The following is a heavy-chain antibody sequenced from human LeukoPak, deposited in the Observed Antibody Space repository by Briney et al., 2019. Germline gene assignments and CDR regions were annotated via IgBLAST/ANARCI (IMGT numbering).Heavy chain of an antibody. J-gene: IGHJ4*02. D-gene: IGHD2-15*01. CDR1: GYSISSGYY. CDR3: AGDNIVVVAATKAYYFDY. Sequence: PSETLSLTCTVSGYSISSGYYWGWIRQPPGKGLEWIGSIYHSGSTYYNPSLKSRVTISVDTSKNQFSLKLSSVTAADTAVYYCAGDNIVVVAATKAYYFDYWGQGTLVTVSS. CDR2: IYHSGST. V-gene: IGHV4-38-2*02.